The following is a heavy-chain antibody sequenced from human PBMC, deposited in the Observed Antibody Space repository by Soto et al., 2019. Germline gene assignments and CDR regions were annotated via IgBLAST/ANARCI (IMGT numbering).Heavy chain of an antibody. CDR2: IIPIFGTA. V-gene: IGHV1-69*13. CDR1: GGTFSSYA. J-gene: IGHJ4*02. D-gene: IGHD6-13*01. Sequence: GASVKVSCKASGGTFSSYAISWVRQAPGQGLEWMGGIIPIFGTANYAQKFQGRVTITADESTSTAYMELSSLRSEDTAVYYCARGKEQQLVFGSLFHWGQGTLVTVSS. CDR3: ARGKEQQLVFGSLFH.